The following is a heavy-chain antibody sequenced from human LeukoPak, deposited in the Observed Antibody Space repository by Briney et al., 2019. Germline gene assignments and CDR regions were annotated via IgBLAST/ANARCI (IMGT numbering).Heavy chain of an antibody. CDR1: GFTFSSYA. J-gene: IGHJ5*02. CDR3: ARGSVEEMSMVRGVTDWFDP. Sequence: GGSLRLSCAASGFTFSSYAMSWVRQAPGKGLEWVSSISSSSSYIYYADSVKGRFPISRDNAKNSLYLQMNSLRAEDTAVYYCARGSVEEMSMVRGVTDWFDPWGQGTLVTVSS. V-gene: IGHV3-21*01. D-gene: IGHD3-10*01. CDR2: ISSSSSYI.